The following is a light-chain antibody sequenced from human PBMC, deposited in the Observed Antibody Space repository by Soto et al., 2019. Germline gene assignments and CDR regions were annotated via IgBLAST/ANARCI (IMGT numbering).Light chain of an antibody. V-gene: IGLV2-14*01. CDR3: TSYTPIVTLGSV. CDR1: SSEIGGYNS. CDR2: EVT. J-gene: IGLJ1*01. Sequence: QSALTQPASVSGSPGQSITISCTGTSSEIGGYNSVSWYQQHPGRAPRLIIYEVTNRPSGVSNRFSASKSGNTASLTISGLQAEDEADYYCTSYTPIVTLGSVFGTGTKVTVL.